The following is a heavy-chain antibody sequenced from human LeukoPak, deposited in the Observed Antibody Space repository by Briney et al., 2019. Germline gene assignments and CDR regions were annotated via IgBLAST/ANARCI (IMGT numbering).Heavy chain of an antibody. CDR2: MNPNSGST. D-gene: IGHD5-12*01. V-gene: IGHV1-8*01. CDR3: ARVTATTSYGMDV. CDR1: GYTFTIYD. Sequence: RASVTVSSTASGYTFTIYDINWVRQATGQGREWMGWMNPNSGSTGDAQKFQGRVTMTRNTSISTAYMEMSSLRSEDTAVYYCARVTATTSYGMDVWGQGNTVTVSS. J-gene: IGHJ6*02.